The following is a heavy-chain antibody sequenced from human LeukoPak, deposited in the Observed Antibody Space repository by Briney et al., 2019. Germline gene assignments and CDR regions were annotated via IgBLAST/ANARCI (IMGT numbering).Heavy chain of an antibody. CDR3: ARDKDSSGYYCDY. Sequence: SVKVSCKASGGTFSSYAISWVRQAPGQGVEWMGRIIPILGIANCAQKFQGRVTITADKSTSTAYMELSSLRSEDTAVYYCARDKDSSGYYCDYWGQGTLVTVSS. CDR2: IIPILGIA. V-gene: IGHV1-69*04. J-gene: IGHJ4*02. D-gene: IGHD3-22*01. CDR1: GGTFSSYA.